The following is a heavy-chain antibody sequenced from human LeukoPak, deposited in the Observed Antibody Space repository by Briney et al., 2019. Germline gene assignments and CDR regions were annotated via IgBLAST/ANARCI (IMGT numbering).Heavy chain of an antibody. J-gene: IGHJ3*02. CDR2: IYSSGTT. V-gene: IGHV4-59*01. CDR3: ARATEYCSSTSCSTLSFDI. CDR1: GGSINDFY. Sequence: PSETLSLTCTVSGGSINDFYWNWIRQPPGKGLEWIGYIYSSGTTNYNPSLKSRVTISVDTSKNQFSLKLSSVTAADTAVYYCARATEYCSSTSCSTLSFDIWGQGTMVTVSS. D-gene: IGHD2-2*01.